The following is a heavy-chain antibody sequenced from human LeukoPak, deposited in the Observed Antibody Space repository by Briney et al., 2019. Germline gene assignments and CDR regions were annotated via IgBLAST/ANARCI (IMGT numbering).Heavy chain of an antibody. D-gene: IGHD6-19*01. J-gene: IGHJ4*02. CDR2: IIPILGIA. CDR1: GGTFNSYA. V-gene: IGHV1-69*04. CDR3: ARGLTRGQWRYAHFDY. Sequence: ASVKVSCKASGGTFNSYAISWVRQAPGQGLEWMGRIIPILGIANYAQKFQGRVTITADKSTSTAYMELSSLRSEDTAVYYCARGLTRGQWRYAHFDYWGQGTLVTVSS.